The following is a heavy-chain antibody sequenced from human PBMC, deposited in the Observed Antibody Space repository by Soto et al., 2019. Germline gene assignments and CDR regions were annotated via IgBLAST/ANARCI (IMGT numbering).Heavy chain of an antibody. D-gene: IGHD6-6*01. CDR2: IIPILGIA. CDR1: GGTFSSYT. V-gene: IGHV1-69*02. Sequence: QVQLVQSGAEVKKPGSSVKVSCKASGGTFSSYTISWVRQAPGQGLEWMGRIIPILGIANYAQKFQGRVTITADKSTSKAYMELTSLRSEDTAVYYCARYISYGASRPYWGQGTLVTVSS. CDR3: ARYISYGASRPY. J-gene: IGHJ4*02.